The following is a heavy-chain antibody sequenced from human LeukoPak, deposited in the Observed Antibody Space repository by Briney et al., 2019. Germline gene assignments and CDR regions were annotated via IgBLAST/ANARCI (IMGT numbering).Heavy chain of an antibody. Sequence: GESLKISCQGSGYTFTSYWIAWVRQMPGKGLEWMGIIYPGDSDTRYSPSFQGQVTIPADKSISTAYLQWSSLKASDTAMYYCARQFAAGRFDPWGQGTLVTVSS. CDR3: ARQFAAGRFDP. V-gene: IGHV5-51*01. CDR1: GYTFTSYW. D-gene: IGHD6-13*01. J-gene: IGHJ5*02. CDR2: IYPGDSDT.